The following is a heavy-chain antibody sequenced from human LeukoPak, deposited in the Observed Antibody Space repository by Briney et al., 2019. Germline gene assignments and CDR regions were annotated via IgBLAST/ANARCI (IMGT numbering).Heavy chain of an antibody. CDR2: ISSSSSYI. Sequence: GGSLRLSCAAFGFTFRSYSMNWVRQAPGKGLEWVSSISSSSSYIYYADSVKGRFTISRDNAKNSLYLQMNSLRAEDTAVYYCAGGVYSSSWNYYYYYYGMGVWGQGTAVTVSS. J-gene: IGHJ6*02. CDR3: AGGVYSSSWNYYYYYYGMGV. V-gene: IGHV3-21*01. CDR1: GFTFRSYS. D-gene: IGHD6-13*01.